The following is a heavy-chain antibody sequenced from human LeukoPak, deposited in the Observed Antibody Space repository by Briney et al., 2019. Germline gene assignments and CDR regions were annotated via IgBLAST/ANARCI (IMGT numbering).Heavy chain of an antibody. V-gene: IGHV3-30*03. CDR1: GFTFSSYG. Sequence: PGGSLRLSCAASGFTFSSYGMHWVRQAPGKGLEGVAVISYDGITKYYADSVKGRFTISRDNSKNTLYLQMNSLRAEDTAVYYCARGANYYNSNGYYPEDYWGQGTLVTVSS. CDR3: ARGANYYNSNGYYPEDY. CDR2: ISYDGITK. J-gene: IGHJ4*02. D-gene: IGHD3-22*01.